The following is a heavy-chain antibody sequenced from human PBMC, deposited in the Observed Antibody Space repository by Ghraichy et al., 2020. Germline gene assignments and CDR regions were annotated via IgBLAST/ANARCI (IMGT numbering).Heavy chain of an antibody. D-gene: IGHD1-26*01. CDR1: GGTFSSYA. CDR2: IIPIFGTA. Sequence: SVKVSCKASGGTFSSYAISWVRQAPGQGLEWMGGIIPIFGTANYAQMFQGRVTITADESTSTVYMELSSLRFEDTAVYYCARGMVGVTTAWFDPWAQGTLVTVSS. CDR3: ARGMVGVTTAWFDP. V-gene: IGHV1-69*13. J-gene: IGHJ5*02.